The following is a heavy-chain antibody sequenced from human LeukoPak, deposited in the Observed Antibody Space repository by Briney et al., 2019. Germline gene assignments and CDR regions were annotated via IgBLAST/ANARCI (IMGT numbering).Heavy chain of an antibody. CDR1: GFTFSSYA. Sequence: PGGSLRLSCAASGFTFSSYAMHWVRQAPGKGLEYVSAISSNGGSTYYANSVKGRFTISRDNAKNSLYLQMNSLRAEDTAVYYCARGSWQLAEEVYWGQGTLVTVSS. CDR3: ARGSWQLAEEVY. D-gene: IGHD6-6*01. V-gene: IGHV3-64*01. CDR2: ISSNGGST. J-gene: IGHJ4*02.